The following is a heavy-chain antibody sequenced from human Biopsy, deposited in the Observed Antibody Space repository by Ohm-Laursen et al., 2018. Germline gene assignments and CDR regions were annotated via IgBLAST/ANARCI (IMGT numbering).Heavy chain of an antibody. Sequence: GTLSLTCAVSGYSISTGYYWGWIRQPPGKGLEWIGSIFHTGTTYYNPSLKSRVTISVDTSKNQFSLKLTSVTAADTAVYYCARDRIAYCTATSCDNFGLDVWGQGTTVTVSS. CDR2: IFHTGTT. J-gene: IGHJ6*02. V-gene: IGHV4-38-2*02. CDR1: GYSISTGYY. CDR3: ARDRIAYCTATSCDNFGLDV. D-gene: IGHD2-8*02.